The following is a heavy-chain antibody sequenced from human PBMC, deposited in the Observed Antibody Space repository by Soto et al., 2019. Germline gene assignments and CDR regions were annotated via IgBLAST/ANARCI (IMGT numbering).Heavy chain of an antibody. J-gene: IGHJ4*02. CDR3: AREDFYRFDY. Sequence: EVQLVESGGGLVQPGGSLRVSCAASGFTVTSYWMSWVRQAPGKGLEWVANIKEDGSAKYYLDSVKGRFTISRDNAKNSLYLQMSSLRAEDTAVYYCAREDFYRFDYWGQGNLVTVSS. CDR2: IKEDGSAK. V-gene: IGHV3-7*01. CDR1: GFTVTSYW.